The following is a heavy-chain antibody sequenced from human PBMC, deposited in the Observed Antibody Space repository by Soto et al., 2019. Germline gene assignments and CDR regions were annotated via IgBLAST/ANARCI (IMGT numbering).Heavy chain of an antibody. V-gene: IGHV3-7*05. Sequence: GGSLRLSCAASGFTFSSYWMSWVRQAPGKGLEWVANIKQDGSEKYYVDSVKGRFTISRDNAKNSLYLQMNSLRAEDTAVYYCARDLPFGGPGRDWFDPWGQGTLVTVSS. CDR2: IKQDGSEK. CDR3: ARDLPFGGPGRDWFDP. J-gene: IGHJ5*02. CDR1: GFTFSSYW. D-gene: IGHD2-15*01.